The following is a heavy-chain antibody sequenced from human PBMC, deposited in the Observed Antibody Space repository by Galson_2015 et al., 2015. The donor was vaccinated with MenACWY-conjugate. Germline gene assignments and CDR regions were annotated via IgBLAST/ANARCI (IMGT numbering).Heavy chain of an antibody. V-gene: IGHV3-7*04. J-gene: IGHJ4*02. D-gene: IGHD5-18*01. Sequence: VKGRFTISRDHAKDSLYLQMNSLRAEDTAVYYCARVASTRGYSYLPGHYWGQGTLVTVSS. CDR3: ARVASTRGYSYLPGHY.